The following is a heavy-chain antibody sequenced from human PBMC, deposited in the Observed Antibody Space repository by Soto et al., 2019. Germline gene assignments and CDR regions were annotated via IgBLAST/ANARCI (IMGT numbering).Heavy chain of an antibody. V-gene: IGHV3-30*18. Sequence: QVQLVESGGGVVQPGRSLRLSCAASGFTFSSYGMHWVRQAPGKGLEWVAVISYDGSNKYYADSVKGRFTISRDNSKNTLYLQMNSLRAEDTAVYYCAKDKDCSGGSCFTYYYGTDVWGQGTTVTVSS. CDR2: ISYDGSNK. D-gene: IGHD2-15*01. CDR1: GFTFSSYG. CDR3: AKDKDCSGGSCFTYYYGTDV. J-gene: IGHJ6*02.